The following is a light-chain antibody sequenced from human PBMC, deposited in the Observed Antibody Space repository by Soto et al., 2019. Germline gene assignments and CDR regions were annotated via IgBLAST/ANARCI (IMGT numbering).Light chain of an antibody. J-gene: IGKJ1*01. CDR3: QQYGSSPWT. CDR2: GAS. CDR1: QSVSSSY. V-gene: IGKV3-20*01. Sequence: EIELTQSPGTLSLSPGERATLSCRASQSVSSSYLAWYQQKPGQAPRLLIYGASSRATGIPDRFSGSGSGTDFTLTISILEPEDVAAYYCQQYGSSPWTFGQGTKVDIK.